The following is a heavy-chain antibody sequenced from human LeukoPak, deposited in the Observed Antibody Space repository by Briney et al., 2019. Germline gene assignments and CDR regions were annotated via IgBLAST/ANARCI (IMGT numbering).Heavy chain of an antibody. J-gene: IGHJ4*02. CDR3: ARDTLIAAFDY. CDR2: IFHTGDV. CDR1: GYSINSGYF. Sequence: PSETLSLTCTVSGYSINSGYFWGWVRQPPGKGPEWIGSIFHTGDVHYNPSLRSRVTLSIDTSRNQVSLKVTSVTAADTAVYYCARDTLIAAFDYWGQGTLVTVSS. D-gene: IGHD6-13*01. V-gene: IGHV4-38-2*02.